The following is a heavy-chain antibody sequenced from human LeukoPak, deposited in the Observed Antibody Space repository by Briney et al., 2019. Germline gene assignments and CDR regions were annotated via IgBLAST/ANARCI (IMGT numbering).Heavy chain of an antibody. CDR2: INPSGGST. V-gene: IGHV1-46*01. J-gene: IGHJ3*02. Sequence: ASVKVSCKASGYTFTSYYMHWVRQAPGQGLEWMGIINPSGGSTSYAQKFQGRVTMTRDTSTSTVYMELSSLRSEDTAVYYCARDLPGLAVAAHDDAFDIWGQGTMVTVSS. D-gene: IGHD6-19*01. CDR1: GYTFTSYY. CDR3: ARDLPGLAVAAHDDAFDI.